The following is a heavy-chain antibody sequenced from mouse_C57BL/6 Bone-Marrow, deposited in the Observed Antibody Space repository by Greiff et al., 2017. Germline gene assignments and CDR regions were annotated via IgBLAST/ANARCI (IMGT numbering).Heavy chain of an antibody. CDR1: GYTFTSYW. CDR2: IYPGSGST. V-gene: IGHV1-55*01. Sequence: QVQLQQPGAELVKPGASVKMSCKASGYTFTSYWITWVKQRPGQGLECIGDIYPGSGSTTYNEKFKSKATLTVDTSSSTAYMQLSSLTSEDSAVYYCARNPSYDYDWFAYWGQGTLVTVSA. CDR3: ARNPSYDYDWFAY. J-gene: IGHJ3*01. D-gene: IGHD2-4*01.